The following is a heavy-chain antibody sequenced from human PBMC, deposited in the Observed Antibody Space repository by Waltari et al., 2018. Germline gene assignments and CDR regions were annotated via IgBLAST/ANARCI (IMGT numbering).Heavy chain of an antibody. Sequence: QVQLQQSGPGLVKPSPTLSLTCAISGNSVSNSNTAWNWIRQSPSRGLEWLGRTYYRSKWYNDYAVSMKSRITINPDTSKNQFSLQLNSVTPEDTAVYYCAREYFMAALFDYWGQGTLVTVSS. CDR1: GNSVSNSNTA. J-gene: IGHJ4*02. D-gene: IGHD3-9*01. V-gene: IGHV6-1*01. CDR2: TYYRSKWYN. CDR3: AREYFMAALFDY.